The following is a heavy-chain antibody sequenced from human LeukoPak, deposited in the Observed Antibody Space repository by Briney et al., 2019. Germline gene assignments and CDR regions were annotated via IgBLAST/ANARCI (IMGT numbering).Heavy chain of an antibody. CDR1: GYTFTRYF. J-gene: IGHJ4*02. Sequence: ASVKVSCKASGYTFTRYFMKWVRHAPRQGLEWMGWINPNSGDTTYAQKFQGRVTMTRDTSNSTAYMELGRLRSDDTAVYYCARAQYYYPHHYYVYWGQGTLVTVSS. CDR2: INPNSGDT. D-gene: IGHD3-10*01. CDR3: ARAQYYYPHHYYVY. V-gene: IGHV1-2*02.